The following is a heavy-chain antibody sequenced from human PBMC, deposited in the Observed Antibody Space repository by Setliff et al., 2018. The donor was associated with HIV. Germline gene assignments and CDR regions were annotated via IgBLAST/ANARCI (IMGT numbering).Heavy chain of an antibody. D-gene: IGHD3-10*01. V-gene: IGHV4-38-2*02. J-gene: IGHJ4*02. CDR2: IHHSGSV. CDR3: ARDRHKLLWFGELLYLGGYFDY. CDR1: GYSISSGYY. Sequence: SETLSLTCPVSGYSISSGYYWGWIRQPPGKGLEWIGNIHHSGSVYYNLSLKRRVTISVDTSKNQFSLKLSSVTAADTAVYYCARDRHKLLWFGELLYLGGYFDYWGQGTLVTVSS.